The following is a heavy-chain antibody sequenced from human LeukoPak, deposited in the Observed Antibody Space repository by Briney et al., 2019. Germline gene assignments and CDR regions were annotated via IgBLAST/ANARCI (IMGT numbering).Heavy chain of an antibody. CDR2: IYPGDSDT. J-gene: IGHJ4*02. CDR3: ASTMQRYCSSTSCYLGY. CDR1: GYSFTSYW. Sequence: GESLKISCKGSGYSFTSYWIGWVRQMPGKGLEWMGIIYPGDSDTRYSPSFQGQVTISADKSISTAYLQWSSLKASDTAMYYCASTMQRYCSSTSCYLGYWGQGTLVTVSS. D-gene: IGHD2-2*01. V-gene: IGHV5-51*01.